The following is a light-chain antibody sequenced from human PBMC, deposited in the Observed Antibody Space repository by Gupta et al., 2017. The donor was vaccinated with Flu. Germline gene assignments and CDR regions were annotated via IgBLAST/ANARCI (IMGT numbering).Light chain of an antibody. V-gene: IGLV3-10*01. CDR3: YSTVTTTTHGV. CDR2: EDS. J-gene: IGLJ3*02. CDR1: ALPKKY. Sequence: VSPGQTARITCSGDALPKKYAYWYQQKSGQAPVLVIYEDSKRPSGIPERVSGSSSGTVATLTISGAQVEDEADYYCYSTVTTTTHGVFGGGTKLTVL.